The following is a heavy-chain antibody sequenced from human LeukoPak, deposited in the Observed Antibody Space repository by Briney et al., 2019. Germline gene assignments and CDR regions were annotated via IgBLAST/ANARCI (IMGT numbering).Heavy chain of an antibody. Sequence: GGSLRLSCAASGFTFSSYWMGWVRQAPGKGLEWVAVISYDGSNKYYADSVKGRFTISRDNSKNTLYLQMNSLRAEDTAVYYCANLGYCSGGSCYDAFDIWGQGTMVTVSS. V-gene: IGHV3-30*18. J-gene: IGHJ3*02. D-gene: IGHD2-15*01. CDR1: GFTFSSYW. CDR2: ISYDGSNK. CDR3: ANLGYCSGGSCYDAFDI.